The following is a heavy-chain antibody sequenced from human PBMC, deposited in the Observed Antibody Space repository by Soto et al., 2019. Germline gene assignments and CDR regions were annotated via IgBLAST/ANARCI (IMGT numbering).Heavy chain of an antibody. J-gene: IGHJ6*02. CDR1: GFTFSSYG. CDR2: ISYDGTNK. D-gene: IGHD3-9*01. Sequence: QVQLVESGGGVVQPGRSLRLSCAASGFTFSSYGMHWVRQAPGKGLEWVAVISYDGTNKYYADSVKGRFTISRDNSKNTMYRQMNRLRVEVTVKYYCAEDTGEDICAEVVAICGGKVVGIDGWGQGTTVTVSS. V-gene: IGHV3-30*18. CDR3: AEDTGEDICAEVVAICGGKVVGIDG.